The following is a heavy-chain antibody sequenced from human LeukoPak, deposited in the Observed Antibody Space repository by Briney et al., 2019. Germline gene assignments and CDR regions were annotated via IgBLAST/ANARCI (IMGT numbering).Heavy chain of an antibody. J-gene: IGHJ6*03. CDR1: GGSISTYY. Sequence: SETLSLTCTVSGGSISTYYWSWIRQPPGKGLEWIGEINHSGSTNYNPSLKSRVTISVDTSKNQFSLKLSSVTAADTAVYYCARRGRYYGSGSYILGPHYYYYMDVWGKGTTVTISS. V-gene: IGHV4-34*01. D-gene: IGHD3-10*01. CDR2: INHSGST. CDR3: ARRGRYYGSGSYILGPHYYYYMDV.